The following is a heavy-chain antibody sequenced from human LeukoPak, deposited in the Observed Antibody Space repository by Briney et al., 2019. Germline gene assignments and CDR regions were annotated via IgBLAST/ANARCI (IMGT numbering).Heavy chain of an antibody. CDR1: GDSIISYY. CDR2: IYYSGST. CDR3: ARTRHDGYADY. D-gene: IGHD5-24*01. Sequence: SETLSLTCTVSGDSIISYYWSWIRQPPGKGLEWIGYIYYSGSTKYNPSLKGRVTISVDTSKNQFSLKLCSVTAADTAVYYCARTRHDGYADYWGQGTLVTVSS. J-gene: IGHJ4*02. V-gene: IGHV4-59*08.